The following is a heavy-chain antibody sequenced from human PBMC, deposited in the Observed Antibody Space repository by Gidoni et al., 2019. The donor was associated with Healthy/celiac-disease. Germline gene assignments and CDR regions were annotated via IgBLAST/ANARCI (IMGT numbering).Heavy chain of an antibody. CDR2: IGTAGDT. CDR3: ARAWGVGANFFDY. V-gene: IGHV3-13*01. CDR1: GFTFSGYD. D-gene: IGHD1-26*01. J-gene: IGHJ4*02. Sequence: EVQLVESGGGLVHPGGSLRLSCAASGFTFSGYDMHWFRQATGKGLEWVSAIGTAGDTYYPGSVKGRFTISRENAKNSLYLQMNSLRAGDTAVYYCARAWGVGANFFDYWGQGTLVTVSS.